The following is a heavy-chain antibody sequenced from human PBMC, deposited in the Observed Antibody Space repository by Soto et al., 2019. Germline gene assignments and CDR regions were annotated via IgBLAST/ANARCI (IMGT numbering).Heavy chain of an antibody. Sequence: ASVKVSCKASGYTFTSYGISWVRQAPGQGLEWMGWISAYNGNTNYAQKLQGRVTMTTDTSTSTAYMELRSLRSDDTAVYYCAREALDEIVGATGFDYWGQGTLVTVSS. CDR3: AREALDEIVGATGFDY. D-gene: IGHD1-26*01. CDR2: ISAYNGNT. CDR1: GYTFTSYG. J-gene: IGHJ4*02. V-gene: IGHV1-18*01.